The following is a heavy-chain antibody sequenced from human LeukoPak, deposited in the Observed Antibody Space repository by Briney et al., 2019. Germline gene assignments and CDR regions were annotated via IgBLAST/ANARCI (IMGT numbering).Heavy chain of an antibody. Sequence: GGSLRVSCAASGVTVSSFSMNWVRQDPGKGLEWVSSPGSSSAYTFYAKSGKGRFTISRDNAKNSLFLQMNSLRVEDTAVFYCARDQYDTWSQRGNFDSWGQGTLVIVSS. CDR2: PGSSSAYT. V-gene: IGHV3-21*04. D-gene: IGHD3-3*01. CDR3: ARDQYDTWSQRGNFDS. CDR1: GVTVSSFS. J-gene: IGHJ4*02.